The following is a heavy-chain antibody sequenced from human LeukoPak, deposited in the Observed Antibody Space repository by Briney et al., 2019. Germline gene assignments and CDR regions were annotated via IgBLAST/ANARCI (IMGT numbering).Heavy chain of an antibody. V-gene: IGHV4-38-2*01. J-gene: IGHJ4*02. CDR1: GYSISSGYY. Sequence: SETLSLTCAVSGYSISSGYYWGWIRQPPGKGLEWIGSIYHSRSTYYNPSLKSRVTISVDTSKNQFSLKLSSVTAADTAVYYCARGITIFAVGPSHYFDYWGQGTLVTVSS. CDR2: IYHSRST. D-gene: IGHD3-3*01. CDR3: ARGITIFAVGPSHYFDY.